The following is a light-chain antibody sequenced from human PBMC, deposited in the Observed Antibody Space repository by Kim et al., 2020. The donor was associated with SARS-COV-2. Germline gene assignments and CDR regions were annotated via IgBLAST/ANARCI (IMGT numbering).Light chain of an antibody. V-gene: IGLV3-19*01. CDR3: HSRDSSDNWF. J-gene: IGLJ3*02. CDR1: SLRRYY. CDR2: DFN. Sequence: SSELTQDPAVSVAVGQTVRITCQGDSLRRYYANWYRQEPGQAPVLVIHDFNNRPSGIPDRFSGSSSENTASLTITGAQAEDAADYYCHSRDSSDNWFFGGGTQPTVL.